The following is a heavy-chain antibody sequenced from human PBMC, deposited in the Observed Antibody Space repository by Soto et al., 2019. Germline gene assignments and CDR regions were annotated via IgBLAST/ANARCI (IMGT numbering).Heavy chain of an antibody. CDR2: ISGSGGST. Sequence: GGSMRLSYSAAVFPIRNYAMICILNTKGKGLEWVSAISGSGGSTYYADSVKGRFTISRDNSKNTLYLQMDSLRAEDTAVYFCAKNLRPTGGNFFPLWGQRSLVTV. V-gene: IGHV3-23*01. CDR1: VFPIRNYA. J-gene: IGHJ4*02. D-gene: IGHD2-8*02. CDR3: AKNLRPTGGNFFPL.